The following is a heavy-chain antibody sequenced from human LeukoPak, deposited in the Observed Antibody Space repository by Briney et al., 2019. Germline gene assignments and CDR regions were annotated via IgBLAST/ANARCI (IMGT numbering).Heavy chain of an antibody. CDR2: IYHSGST. J-gene: IGHJ4*02. CDR1: GGSINSGGYS. D-gene: IGHD3-10*01. Sequence: PSQTLSLTCAVSGGSINSGGYSWSWIRQPPGKGLEWIGYIYHSGSTYYNPSLKSRVTISVDRSKNQFSLKLSSVTAADTAVYYCASSYGSGSYSAGYWGQGTLVTVSS. V-gene: IGHV4-30-2*01. CDR3: ASSYGSGSYSAGY.